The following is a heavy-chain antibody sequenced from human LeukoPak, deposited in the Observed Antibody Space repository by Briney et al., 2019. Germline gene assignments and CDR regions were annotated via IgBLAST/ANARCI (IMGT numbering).Heavy chain of an antibody. CDR2: IYTSGSN. V-gene: IGHV4-4*07. Sequence: SETLSLTCTVSGGSVSSYYWSWIRQTGGKRLEWIGRIYTSGSNNYNPSLKSRVTMSLDTSKNQFSLNLSSVTAADTAVYYCARAHSSSWYMDVWGKGTTVTISS. J-gene: IGHJ6*03. CDR1: GGSVSSYY. CDR3: ARAHSSSWYMDV. D-gene: IGHD6-13*01.